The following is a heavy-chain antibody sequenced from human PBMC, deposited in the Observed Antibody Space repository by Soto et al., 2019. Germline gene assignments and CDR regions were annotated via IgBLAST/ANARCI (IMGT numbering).Heavy chain of an antibody. CDR2: VYYSGRT. Sequence: SETLSLTCTVSGGSVSTYYWSWIRQPPGKGLEWIGYVYYSGRTNYNPSLMSRVTISVDTSMNEFSLRLSSVTAADTAVYYCARLNVYCVGTSCHGYYGMDVWGQGTTVTVSS. CDR3: ARLNVYCVGTSCHGYYGMDV. D-gene: IGHD2-21*01. J-gene: IGHJ6*02. CDR1: GGSVSTYY. V-gene: IGHV4-59*08.